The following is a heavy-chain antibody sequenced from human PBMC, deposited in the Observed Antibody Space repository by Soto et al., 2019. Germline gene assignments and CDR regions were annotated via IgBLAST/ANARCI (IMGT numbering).Heavy chain of an antibody. CDR1: GGSISSSSYY. D-gene: IGHD2-2*01. CDR3: ARRVVPAAMPGVMYYYYMDV. Sequence: TSETLSLTCTVSGGSISSSSYYWGWIRQPPGKGLEWIGSIYYSGSTYYNPSLKSRVTISVDTSKNQFSLKLSSVTAADTAVYYCARRVVPAAMPGVMYYYYMDVWGKGTTLTVSS. J-gene: IGHJ6*03. V-gene: IGHV4-39*01. CDR2: IYYSGST.